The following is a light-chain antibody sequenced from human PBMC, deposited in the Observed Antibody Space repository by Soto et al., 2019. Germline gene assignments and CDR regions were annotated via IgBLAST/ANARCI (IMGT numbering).Light chain of an antibody. CDR2: DVS. Sequence: QAVVTQPASVSGSPGRSITISCTGTSSDVGNYNLVSWYQQHPGKAPKLMIYDVSKRPSGVSNRFSGSKSGNTASLTISGLQADDEADYYCCSYAGDSYVFGTGTKLTVL. V-gene: IGLV2-23*02. CDR1: SSDVGNYNL. J-gene: IGLJ1*01. CDR3: CSYAGDSYV.